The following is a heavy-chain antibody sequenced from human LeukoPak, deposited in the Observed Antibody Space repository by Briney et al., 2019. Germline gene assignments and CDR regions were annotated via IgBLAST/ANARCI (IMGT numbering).Heavy chain of an antibody. CDR3: AKAHDFWSGYSRLNNWFDP. J-gene: IGHJ5*02. V-gene: IGHV3-23*01. D-gene: IGHD3-3*01. CDR1: GFTFSSYA. CDR2: ISCSGGST. Sequence: GGSLRLSCAASGFTFSSYAMSWVRQAPGKGLEWVSAISCSGGSTYYADSVKGRFTISRDNSKNTLYLQMNSLRAEDTAVYYCAKAHDFWSGYSRLNNWFDPWGQGTLVTVSS.